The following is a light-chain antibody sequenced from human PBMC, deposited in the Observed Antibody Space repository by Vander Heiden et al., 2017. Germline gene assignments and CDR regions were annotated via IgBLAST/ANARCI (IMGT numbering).Light chain of an antibody. Sequence: YVRTQPPAVSVAPGQTARITCGGNNIGSKTVHWYQQTTRQAPVLVVYDASDRPSGLPDRFSGSNSKTPATLTISRVEDGDEADYYCQVWPSYTDHVVFGGGTRLTVL. CDR3: QVWPSYTDHVV. CDR1: NIGSKT. V-gene: IGLV3-21*02. J-gene: IGLJ3*02. CDR2: DAS.